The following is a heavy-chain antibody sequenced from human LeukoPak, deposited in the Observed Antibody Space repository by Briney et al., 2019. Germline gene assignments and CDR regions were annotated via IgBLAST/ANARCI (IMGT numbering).Heavy chain of an antibody. CDR3: ARDTTSYYHDSSGYSFDY. Sequence: ASVKVSCKASGYTFTGYYMHWVRQAPGQGLEWMGWINPNSGGTNYAQKFQGRVTMTRDTSISTAYMELSRLRSDDTAVYYCARDTTSYYHDSSGYSFDYWGQGTLVTVSS. J-gene: IGHJ4*02. CDR1: GYTFTGYY. V-gene: IGHV1-2*02. CDR2: INPNSGGT. D-gene: IGHD3-22*01.